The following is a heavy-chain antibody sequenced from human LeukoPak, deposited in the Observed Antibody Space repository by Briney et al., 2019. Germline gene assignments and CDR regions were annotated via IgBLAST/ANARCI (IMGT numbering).Heavy chain of an antibody. J-gene: IGHJ3*02. CDR3: ARAKSDYDILTGYQPLDAAFDI. V-gene: IGHV4-61*01. CDR1: GGSVSSGSYY. Sequence: PSETLSLTCIVSGGSVSSGSYYWSWIRQPPGKGLEWIGYIYYSGSTNYNPSLKSRVTISVDTSKNQFSLKLSSVTAADTAVYYCARAKSDYDILTGYQPLDAAFDIWGQGTMVTVSS. CDR2: IYYSGST. D-gene: IGHD3-9*01.